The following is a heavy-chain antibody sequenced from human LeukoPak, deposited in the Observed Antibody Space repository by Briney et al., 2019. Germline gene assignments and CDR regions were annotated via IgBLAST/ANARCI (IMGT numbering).Heavy chain of an antibody. Sequence: PGGSLRLSCAASGFAFSDYWMTWVRQAPGKGLEWVANIKESEKYYVDSVKGRFTISRDNAKNSLYLQMNSLRAEDTAVYYCARVIYYGSGNYYYYYFYMDVWGKGTTVTVSS. V-gene: IGHV3-7*01. CDR2: IKESEK. CDR1: GFAFSDYW. CDR3: ARVIYYGSGNYYYYYFYMDV. J-gene: IGHJ6*03. D-gene: IGHD3-10*01.